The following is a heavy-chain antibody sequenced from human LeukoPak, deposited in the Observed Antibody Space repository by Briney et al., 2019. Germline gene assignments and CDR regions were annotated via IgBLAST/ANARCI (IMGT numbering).Heavy chain of an antibody. CDR1: GFTFSSHA. V-gene: IGHV3-23*01. J-gene: IGHJ6*02. D-gene: IGHD3-10*01. CDR2: ISGSGGST. CDR3: AKVPYSDYGSGRPPFMDV. Sequence: GGSLRLSCAASGFTFSSHAMSWVRQAPGKGLEWVSGISGSGGSTYYADSVKGRFTISRDNYANTLYLQMDYLRAEDTAIYYCAKVPYSDYGSGRPPFMDVWGQGTTVAVSS.